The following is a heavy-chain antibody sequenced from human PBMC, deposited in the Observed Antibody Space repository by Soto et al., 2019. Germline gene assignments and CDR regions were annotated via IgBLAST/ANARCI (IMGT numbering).Heavy chain of an antibody. Sequence: QVQLVQSGAEVKKPGASVKVSCKASGYTFTSYDINWVRQATGQGLEWMGWMNPNSGNTGYAQKXQGRVSMTRNXXIXTXXMELRSLRSEDTAVYYCARRPDYDDSSGYSRPFDYWGQGALVTVSS. V-gene: IGHV1-8*01. CDR2: MNPNSGNT. CDR1: GYTFTSYD. D-gene: IGHD3-22*01. J-gene: IGHJ4*02. CDR3: ARRPDYDDSSGYSRPFDY.